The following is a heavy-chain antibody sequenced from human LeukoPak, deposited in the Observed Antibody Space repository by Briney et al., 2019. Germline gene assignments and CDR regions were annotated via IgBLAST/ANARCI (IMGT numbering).Heavy chain of an antibody. CDR2: IYYSGST. V-gene: IGHV4-59*08. Sequence: SSETLSLTCTVSGGSISSYYWSWIRQPPGKGLEWIGYIYYSGSTNYNPSLKSRVTISVDTSKNQFSLKLSSVTAADTAVYYCARHSPSRYFDWLLSYWGQGTLVTVSS. CDR3: ARHSPSRYFDWLLSY. CDR1: GGSISSYY. J-gene: IGHJ4*02. D-gene: IGHD3-9*01.